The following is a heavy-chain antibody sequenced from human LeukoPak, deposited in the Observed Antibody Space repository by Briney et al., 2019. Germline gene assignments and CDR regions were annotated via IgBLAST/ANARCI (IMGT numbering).Heavy chain of an antibody. CDR1: GGTFSSYA. D-gene: IGHD2-2*01. Sequence: GASVKVSCKASGGTFSSYAISWVRQAPGQGLEWMGGIIPIFGTANYAQKFQGRVTITTDESTSTAYMELSSLRSEDTAVYYCVTAQYQHHYYYYGMDVWGQGTTVTVSS. V-gene: IGHV1-69*05. CDR2: IIPIFGTA. J-gene: IGHJ6*02. CDR3: VTAQYQHHYYYYGMDV.